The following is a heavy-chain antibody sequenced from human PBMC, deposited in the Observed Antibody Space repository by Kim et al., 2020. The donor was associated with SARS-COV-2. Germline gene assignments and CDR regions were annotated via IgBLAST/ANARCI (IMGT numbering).Heavy chain of an antibody. CDR1: GFTFSSYW. CDR3: ARGKLCYGVGCYGMDV. D-gene: IGHD2-8*01. CDR2: INSDGSST. J-gene: IGHJ6*02. V-gene: IGHV3-74*01. Sequence: GGSLRLSCAASGFTFSSYWMHWVRQAPGKGLVWVSRINSDGSSTSYADSVKGRFTISRDNAKNTLYLQMNSLRAEDTAVYYCARGKLCYGVGCYGMDVWGQGTTVTVSS.